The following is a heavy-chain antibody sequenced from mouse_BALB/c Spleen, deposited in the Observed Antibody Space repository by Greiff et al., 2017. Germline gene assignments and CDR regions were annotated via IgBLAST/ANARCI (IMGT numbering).Heavy chain of an antibody. J-gene: IGHJ4*01. CDR2: ISDGGSYT. Sequence: DVQLVESGGGLVKPGGSLKLSCAASGFTFSDYYMYWVRQTPEKRLEWVATISDGGSYTYYPDSVKGRFTISRDNAKNNLYLQMSSLKSEDTAMYYCARANWGAMDYWGQGTSVTVSS. CDR1: GFTFSDYY. CDR3: ARANWGAMDY. V-gene: IGHV5-4*02. D-gene: IGHD4-1*01.